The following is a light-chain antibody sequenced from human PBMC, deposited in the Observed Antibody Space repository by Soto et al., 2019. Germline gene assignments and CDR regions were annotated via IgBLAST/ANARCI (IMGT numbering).Light chain of an antibody. Sequence: QSVLTQPPSVSGAPGQRVTISCTGSSSNIGAGYDVHWYQQLPGTAPKLLIYGNSNRPSGVPDRFSGSKSGTSASLAISGLQAEDEADYYCQSYDNSLSGWDVLFGGGTKLTVL. J-gene: IGLJ2*01. CDR3: QSYDNSLSGWDVL. CDR1: SSNIGAGYD. CDR2: GNS. V-gene: IGLV1-40*01.